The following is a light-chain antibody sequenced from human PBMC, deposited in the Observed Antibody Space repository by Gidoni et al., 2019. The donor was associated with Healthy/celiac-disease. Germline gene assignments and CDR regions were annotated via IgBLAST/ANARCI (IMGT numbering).Light chain of an antibody. CDR1: QSISSY. CDR2: AAT. Sequence: DIQMTQSPSSLSASVGDRVTITCRASQSISSYLNWYQQKPGKAPKLLSYAATSLQSGVPSRFSGSGSGTDCTLTISSLQPEDFATYYCQQSYSTPQTFGQGTKVEIK. CDR3: QQSYSTPQT. J-gene: IGKJ1*01. V-gene: IGKV1-39*01.